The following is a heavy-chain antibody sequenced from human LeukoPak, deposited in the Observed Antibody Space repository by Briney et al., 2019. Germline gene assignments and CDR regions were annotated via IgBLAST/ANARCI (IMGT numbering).Heavy chain of an antibody. Sequence: ASVKVSCKASGYTFTGYYMHWVRQAPGQGLEWMGWINPNSGGTNYAQKFQGRVTMTRDTSISTAYMELSRLRSDDTAVYYCARDYASYYDSSGYYNFDYWGQGTLVTVSS. V-gene: IGHV1-2*02. J-gene: IGHJ4*02. CDR2: INPNSGGT. CDR1: GYTFTGYY. D-gene: IGHD3-22*01. CDR3: ARDYASYYDSSGYYNFDY.